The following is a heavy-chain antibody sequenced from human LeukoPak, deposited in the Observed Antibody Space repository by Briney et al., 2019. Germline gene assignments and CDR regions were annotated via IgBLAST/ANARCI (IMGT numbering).Heavy chain of an antibody. CDR3: ERSGYYDSSGYHHYFDY. CDR1: GFTFSSYG. D-gene: IGHD3-22*01. Sequence: GRSLRLSCAASGFTFSSYGMHWVRQAPGKGLEWVAVIWYDGSNKYYADSVKGRFTISRDNSKNTLYLQMNSLRAEDTAVYYCERSGYYDSSGYHHYFDYWGQGTLVTASS. J-gene: IGHJ4*02. V-gene: IGHV3-33*01. CDR2: IWYDGSNK.